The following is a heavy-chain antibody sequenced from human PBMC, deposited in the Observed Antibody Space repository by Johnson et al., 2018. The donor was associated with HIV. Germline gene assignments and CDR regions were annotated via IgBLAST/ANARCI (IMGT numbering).Heavy chain of an antibody. J-gene: IGHJ3*01. Sequence: VQLVESGGSVVRPGGSLRLSCEASGFTFDDYGMSWVRQGPGKGLEWVASINWHGGSTGYADSVKGRFTISRDNAKNSLYLQMNSLRAEDTALSYCARDRGWGVIDAFDVWGQGTMVSVSS. CDR1: GFTFDDYG. CDR3: ARDRGWGVIDAFDV. V-gene: IGHV3-20*04. D-gene: IGHD3-16*02. CDR2: INWHGGST.